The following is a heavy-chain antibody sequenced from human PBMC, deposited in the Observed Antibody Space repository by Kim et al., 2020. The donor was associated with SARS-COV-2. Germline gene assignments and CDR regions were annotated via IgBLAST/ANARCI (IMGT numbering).Heavy chain of an antibody. J-gene: IGHJ4*02. CDR3: VRDHWTRVRLGGADDS. CDR2: IVPILGTT. CDR1: GGTFYSHA. Sequence: SVKVSCKASGGTFYSHAFSWVRQAPGQGLEWMGGIVPILGTTNYTQRFQGRVTITADKPTTSVYLELSSLRSDDTAIYFCVRDHWTRVRLGGADDSWGQGTLVTVSS. V-gene: IGHV1-69*10. D-gene: IGHD3-16*01.